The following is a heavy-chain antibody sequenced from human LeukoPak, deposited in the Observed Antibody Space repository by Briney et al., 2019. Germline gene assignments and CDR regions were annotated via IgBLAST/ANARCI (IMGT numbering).Heavy chain of an antibody. Sequence: SQTLSLTCTVSGGSISSGGYYWSWIRQHPGKGLEWIGYIYYSGSTCYNPSLKSRVTISVDTSKNQFSLKLSSVTAADTAVYYCARSLTTVVTAWGQGTLVTVSS. J-gene: IGHJ5*02. V-gene: IGHV4-31*03. D-gene: IGHD4-23*01. CDR1: GGSISSGGYY. CDR2: IYYSGST. CDR3: ARSLTTVVTA.